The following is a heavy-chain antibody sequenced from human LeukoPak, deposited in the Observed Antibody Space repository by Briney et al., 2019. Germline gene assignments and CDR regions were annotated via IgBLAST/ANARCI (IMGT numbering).Heavy chain of an antibody. CDR1: GGSISRYY. D-gene: IGHD3-16*02. Sequence: PSETLSLTCTVSGGSISRYYWSWIRQPPGKGLERMGYIYYSGSTNYNPSLKSRVTISVDTSKKQFSLQLRSVTAADTAVYYCARYASTFGGVIVSPRFYFDYWGQGTLATVSS. J-gene: IGHJ4*02. V-gene: IGHV4-59*01. CDR2: IYYSGST. CDR3: ARYASTFGGVIVSPRFYFDY.